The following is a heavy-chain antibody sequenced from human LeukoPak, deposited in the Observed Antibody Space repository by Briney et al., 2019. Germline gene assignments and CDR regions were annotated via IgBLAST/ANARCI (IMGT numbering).Heavy chain of an antibody. J-gene: IGHJ3*02. CDR1: GFTFSSYA. Sequence: TGGSLRLSCAASGFTFSSYAMSWVRQVQGKGLEWVSAIGGSGGSTYYADSVKGRFTISRDNSKNTLYLQMNSLRAEDTAVYYCAKDSKAYYYDSSGTPDIWGQGTMVTVSS. V-gene: IGHV3-23*01. D-gene: IGHD3-22*01. CDR2: IGGSGGST. CDR3: AKDSKAYYYDSSGTPDI.